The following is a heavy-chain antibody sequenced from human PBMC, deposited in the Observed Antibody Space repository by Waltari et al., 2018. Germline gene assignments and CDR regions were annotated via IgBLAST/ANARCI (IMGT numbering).Heavy chain of an antibody. CDR2: SYSGITT. CDR1: GFLVAATY. D-gene: IGHD2-15*01. Sequence: EVNLVESGGGLVQPGGSLRLSCAASGFLVAATYMTWVRQAPGKGLGWVAVSYSGITTYYADSAKDRFIISRYNSKNTLFLQMNSLRAEDTAVYYCARGHCTGGSCHSGDNFDLWGQGTLVTVSS. V-gene: IGHV3-53*03. J-gene: IGHJ4*02. CDR3: ARGHCTGGSCHSGDNFDL.